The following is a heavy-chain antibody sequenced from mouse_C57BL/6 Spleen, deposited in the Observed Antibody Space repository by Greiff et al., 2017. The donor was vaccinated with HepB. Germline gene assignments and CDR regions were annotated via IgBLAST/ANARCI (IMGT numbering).Heavy chain of an antibody. V-gene: IGHV1-15*01. CDR1: GYTFTDYE. CDR3: TRGGASY. J-gene: IGHJ2*01. CDR2: IDPETGGT. Sequence: VKLMESGAELVRPGASVTLSCKASGYTFTDYEMHWVKQTPVHGLEWIGAIDPETGGTAYNQKFKGKAILTADKPSSTAYMELRSLTSEDSAVYYCTRGGASYWGQGTTLTVSS.